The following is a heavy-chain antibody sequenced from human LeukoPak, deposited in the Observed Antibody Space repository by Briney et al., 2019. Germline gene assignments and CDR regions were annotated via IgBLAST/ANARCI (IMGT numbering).Heavy chain of an antibody. V-gene: IGHV4-59*01. CDR3: ARDLGYSSGWYDY. D-gene: IGHD6-19*01. CDR2: IYYSGTT. CDR1: GGSISNYY. Sequence: SETLSLTCTVSGGSISNYYWSWIRQPPGKGLEGIGYIYYSGTTNCNPSLKSRVTMSLDTSKNQFSLRLSSVAAADTAVYYCARDLGYSSGWYDYWGQGTLVTVSS. J-gene: IGHJ4*02.